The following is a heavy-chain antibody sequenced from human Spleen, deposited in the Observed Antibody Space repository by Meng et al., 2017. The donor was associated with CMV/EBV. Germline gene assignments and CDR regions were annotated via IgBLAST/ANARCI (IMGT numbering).Heavy chain of an antibody. V-gene: IGHV3-30-3*01. D-gene: IGHD1-26*01. Sequence: GGSLRLSCAASGFTFSSYAMHWVRQAPGKGLEWVAVISYDRSNKYYADSVKGRFTISRDNSKNTLYLQMNSLRAEDTAVYYCARAGGSYLSYYYYGMDVWGQGTTVTVSS. CDR2: ISYDRSNK. J-gene: IGHJ6*02. CDR1: GFTFSSYA. CDR3: ARAGGSYLSYYYYGMDV.